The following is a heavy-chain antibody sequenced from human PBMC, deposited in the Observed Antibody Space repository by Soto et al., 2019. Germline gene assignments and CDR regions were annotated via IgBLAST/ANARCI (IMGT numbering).Heavy chain of an antibody. V-gene: IGHV4-59*01. J-gene: IGHJ5*02. CDR2: IYYSGST. D-gene: IGHD1-1*01. CDR3: ARYNIKSNWFDP. CDR1: GGSISSYY. Sequence: PSETLSLTCTVSGGSISSYYWIWIRQPPGKGLEWIGYIYYSGSTNYNPSLKSRVTISVDTSKNQFSLKLSSVTAADTAVYYCARYNIKSNWFDPWGQGTLVTVSS.